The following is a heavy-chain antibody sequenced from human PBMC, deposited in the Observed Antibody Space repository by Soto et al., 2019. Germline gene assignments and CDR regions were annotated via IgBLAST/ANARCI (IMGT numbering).Heavy chain of an antibody. Sequence: SETLSLTCTVSGGSISSGDYYWSWIRQPPGKGLEWIGYIYYSGSTYYNPSLKSRVTISVDTSKNQFSLKLSSVTAADTAVYYCARSGYLPYYYGMDVWGQGTTVTVSS. J-gene: IGHJ6*02. D-gene: IGHD3-22*01. CDR1: GGSISSGDYY. CDR3: ARSGYLPYYYGMDV. V-gene: IGHV4-30-4*01. CDR2: IYYSGST.